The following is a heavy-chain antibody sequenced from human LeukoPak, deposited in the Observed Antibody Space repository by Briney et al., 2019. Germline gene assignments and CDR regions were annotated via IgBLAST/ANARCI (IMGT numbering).Heavy chain of an antibody. D-gene: IGHD3-10*01. Sequence: GGSLRLSCAASGFTFSSYGMHLVRQAPGKGLEWVAVISYDGSNKYYADSVKGRFTISRDNSKNTLYLQMNSLRAEDTAVYYCAKDDSFGIDYWGQGTLVTVSS. V-gene: IGHV3-30*18. J-gene: IGHJ4*02. CDR1: GFTFSSYG. CDR3: AKDDSFGIDY. CDR2: ISYDGSNK.